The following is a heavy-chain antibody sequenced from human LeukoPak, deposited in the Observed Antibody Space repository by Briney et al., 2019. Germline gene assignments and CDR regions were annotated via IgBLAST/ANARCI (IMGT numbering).Heavy chain of an antibody. V-gene: IGHV4-4*07. CDR2: IYTSGST. D-gene: IGHD6-19*01. CDR1: GASISIYY. Sequence: KPSETLSLTCTVSGASISIYYWSWLRQPAGKGLEWIGRIYTSGSTNYNPSLKSRVTISVEQSKNQFSLKLSSVTAADTAVYYCATIAVAGTIGDYWGQGTLVTVSS. J-gene: IGHJ4*02. CDR3: ATIAVAGTIGDY.